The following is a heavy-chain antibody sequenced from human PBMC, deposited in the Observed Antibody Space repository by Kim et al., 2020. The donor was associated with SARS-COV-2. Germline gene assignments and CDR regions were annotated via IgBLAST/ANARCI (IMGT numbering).Heavy chain of an antibody. CDR1: GFIFSSHV. CDR3: SLWKTEHFDY. V-gene: IGHV3-23*01. J-gene: IGHJ4*02. CDR2: INQNGVNT. D-gene: IGHD3-3*01. Sequence: GGSLRLSCAASGFIFSSHVMNWVRQAPGKGLEWVSTINQNGVNTHYADSVQGRFTISRDNSRNTLYLQMNSLRAEDTAVYYCSLWKTEHFDYWGQGTLVT.